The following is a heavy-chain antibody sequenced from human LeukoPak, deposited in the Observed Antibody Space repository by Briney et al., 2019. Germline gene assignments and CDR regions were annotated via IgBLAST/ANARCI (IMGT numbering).Heavy chain of an antibody. Sequence: PGGSLRLSCAASGFTFSSYEMNWVRQAPGKGLEWVASIKEDGSEKYYVEYVKGRFIISRDNAKNSLYLQMNSLRAEDTAAYYCARNRIGLAYWGQGTLVTVSS. V-gene: IGHV3-7*01. J-gene: IGHJ4*02. CDR3: ARNRIGLAY. D-gene: IGHD2-21*01. CDR1: GFTFSSYE. CDR2: IKEDGSEK.